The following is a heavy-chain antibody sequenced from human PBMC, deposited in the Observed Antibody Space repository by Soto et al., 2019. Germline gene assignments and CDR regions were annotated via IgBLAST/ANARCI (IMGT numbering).Heavy chain of an antibody. CDR2: ISGSGGST. J-gene: IGHJ4*02. D-gene: IGHD3-3*01. Sequence: EVQLLESGGGLVQPGGSLRLSCAASVFTFSSYAMSWVRQAPGKGLEWVSAISGSGGSTDYADSVKGRFTISRDNSKNTLYLQMNSLRAEDTALYYCAKDLVSIFGVAPDYWGQGTLVTVSS. CDR1: VFTFSSYA. V-gene: IGHV3-23*01. CDR3: AKDLVSIFGVAPDY.